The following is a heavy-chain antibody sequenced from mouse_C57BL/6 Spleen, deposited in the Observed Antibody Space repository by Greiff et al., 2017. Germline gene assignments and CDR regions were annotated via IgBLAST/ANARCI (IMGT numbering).Heavy chain of an antibody. CDR2: IYPSSGNT. V-gene: IGHV1-81*01. D-gene: IGHD1-1*01. CDR1: GYTFTSYG. Sequence: QVQLQQSGAELARPGASVKLSCKASGYTFTSYGISWVKQRTGQGLEWIGEIYPSSGNTYYNEKFKGKATLTADKSSSTAYMQLRSLTSEESEGYFCARCYYGRSAWCAYWGQGTLVTVSA. J-gene: IGHJ3*01. CDR3: ARCYYGRSAWCAY.